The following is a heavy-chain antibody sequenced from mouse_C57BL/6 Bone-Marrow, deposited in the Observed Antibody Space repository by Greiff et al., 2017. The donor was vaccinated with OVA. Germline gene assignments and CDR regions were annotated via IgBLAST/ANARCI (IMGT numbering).Heavy chain of an antibody. Sequence: VKLMESGAELVRPGASVKLSCKASGYTFTDYYINWVKQRPGQGLEWIARIYPGSGNTYYNEKFKGKATLTAEKSSSTAYMQLSSLTSEDSAVYFGARASIYYYGSSAWFAYWGQGTLVTVSA. V-gene: IGHV1-76*01. J-gene: IGHJ3*01. D-gene: IGHD1-1*01. CDR1: GYTFTDYY. CDR3: ARASIYYYGSSAWFAY. CDR2: IYPGSGNT.